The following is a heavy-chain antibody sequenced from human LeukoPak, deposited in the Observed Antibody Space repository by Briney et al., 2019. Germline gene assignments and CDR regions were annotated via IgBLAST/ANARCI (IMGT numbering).Heavy chain of an antibody. CDR2: IYYSGST. Sequence: PSETLSLTCTVSGGSISSSSYYWGWIRQPPGKGLEWIGSIYYSGSTYYNPSLKSRVTISVDTSKNQFSLKLSSVTAADTAVYYCARGDSSSWYGVYYYCYMDVWGKGTTVTVSS. D-gene: IGHD6-13*01. V-gene: IGHV4-39*01. J-gene: IGHJ6*03. CDR3: ARGDSSSWYGVYYYCYMDV. CDR1: GGSISSSSYY.